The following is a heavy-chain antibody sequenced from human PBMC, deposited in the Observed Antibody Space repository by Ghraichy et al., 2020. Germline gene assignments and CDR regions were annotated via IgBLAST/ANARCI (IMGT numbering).Heavy chain of an antibody. V-gene: IGHV4-39*01. CDR3: ARQTYYYDSSGYPRGYFDY. Sequence: SETLSLTCTVSGGSISSSSYYWGWIRQPPGKGLEWIGSIYYSGSTYYNPSLKSRVTISVDTSKNQFSLKLSSVTAADTAVYYCARQTYYYDSSGYPRGYFDYWGQGTLVTVSS. CDR2: IYYSGST. D-gene: IGHD3-22*01. CDR1: GGSISSSSYY. J-gene: IGHJ4*02.